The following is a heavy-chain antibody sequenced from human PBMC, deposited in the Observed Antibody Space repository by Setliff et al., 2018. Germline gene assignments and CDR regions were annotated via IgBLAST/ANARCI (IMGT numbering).Heavy chain of an antibody. CDR2: ITGSGGGT. V-gene: IGHV3-23*01. D-gene: IGHD2-2*01. Sequence: GGSLRLSCAASGFTFSSYAMSWVRQAPGKGLEWVSLITGSGGGTYYADSVKGRLTISRDNSKNTLYLQMNSLRAEDTAVYYCVRGYCSSSSCYGTMGYWGQGTLVTVSS. J-gene: IGHJ4*02. CDR1: GFTFSSYA. CDR3: VRGYCSSSSCYGTMGY.